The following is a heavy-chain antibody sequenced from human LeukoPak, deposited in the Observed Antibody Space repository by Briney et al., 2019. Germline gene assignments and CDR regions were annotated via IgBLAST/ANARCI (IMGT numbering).Heavy chain of an antibody. Sequence: ASVKVSCKASGFTFINYYMHWVRQPPGQGLEWMGWINPNSGGTNYAQKFQGRVTMTRDTSISTAYMELSRLRSDDTAVYRCARDYYDFWSGYYNGVPDYWGQGTLVTVSS. D-gene: IGHD3-3*01. J-gene: IGHJ4*02. CDR1: GFTFINYY. CDR3: ARDYYDFWSGYYNGVPDY. CDR2: INPNSGGT. V-gene: IGHV1-2*02.